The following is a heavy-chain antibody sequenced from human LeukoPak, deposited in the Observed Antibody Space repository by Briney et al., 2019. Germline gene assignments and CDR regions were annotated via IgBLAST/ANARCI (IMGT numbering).Heavy chain of an antibody. CDR3: ARKQWVMYYFES. J-gene: IGHJ4*02. V-gene: IGHV4-38-2*02. CDR2: IYHSGST. Sequence: SETLSLTCTVSGYSISSGYYWGWIRQPPGKGLEWIGSIYHSGSTYYNPSLKSRVTISVDTSKNQFSLKLNSVTAADAAVYYCARKQWVMYYFESWGQGALVTISS. CDR1: GYSISSGYY. D-gene: IGHD6-19*01.